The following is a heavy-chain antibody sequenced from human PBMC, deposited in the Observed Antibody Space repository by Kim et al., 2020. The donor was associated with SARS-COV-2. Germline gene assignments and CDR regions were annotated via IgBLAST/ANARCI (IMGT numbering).Heavy chain of an antibody. V-gene: IGHV1-69*13. CDR3: ATSTAAGTGSLLLVDY. J-gene: IGHJ4*02. Sequence: SVKVSCKASGGTFSSYAISWVRQAPGQGLEWMGGIIPIFGTANYAQKFQGRVTITADESTSTAYMELSSLRSEDTAVYYCATSTAAGTGSLLLVDYWGQGTLVTVSS. D-gene: IGHD6-13*01. CDR1: GGTFSSYA. CDR2: IIPIFGTA.